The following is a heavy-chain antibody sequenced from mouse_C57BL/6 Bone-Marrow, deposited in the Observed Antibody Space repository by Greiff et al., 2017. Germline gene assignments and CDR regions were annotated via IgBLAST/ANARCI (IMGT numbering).Heavy chain of an antibody. D-gene: IGHD1-1*01. V-gene: IGHV1-69*01. CDR3: ARDYGSSYEAWFAY. J-gene: IGHJ3*01. CDR1: GYTFTSYW. CDR2: IDPSDSDT. Sequence: QVQLQQPGAELVMPGASVKLSCKASGYTFTSYWMHWVKQRPGQGLEWIGEIDPSDSDTNYNPKFKGKSPLTVDKSSSTAYMQLSSLTSEDSAVYYCARDYGSSYEAWFAYWGQGTLVTVSA.